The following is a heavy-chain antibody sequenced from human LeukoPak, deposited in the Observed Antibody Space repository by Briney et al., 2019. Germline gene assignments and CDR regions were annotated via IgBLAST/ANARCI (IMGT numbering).Heavy chain of an antibody. J-gene: IGHJ4*02. V-gene: IGHV1-2*02. CDR2: IKPNSGGT. CDR3: ARDGITIFGVVTPDY. CDR1: GYTFTGYY. D-gene: IGHD3-3*01. Sequence: ASVKVSCKASGYTFTGYYMHWVRRAPGQGLEWMGWIKPNSGGTNYAQKFQGRVTMTRDTSISTAYMELSRLRSDDTAVYYCARDGITIFGVVTPDYWGQGTLVTVSS.